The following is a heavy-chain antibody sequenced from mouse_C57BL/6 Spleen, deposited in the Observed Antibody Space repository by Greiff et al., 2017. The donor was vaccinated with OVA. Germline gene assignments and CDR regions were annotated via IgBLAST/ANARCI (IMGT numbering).Heavy chain of an antibody. J-gene: IGHJ2*01. Sequence: VHLVESGAELVKPGASVKLSCKASGYTFTSYWMHWVKQRPGQGLEWIGMIHPNSGSTNYNEKFKSKATLTVDKSSSTAYMQLSSLTSEDSAVYYCARKGFTLDYWGQGTTLTVSS. V-gene: IGHV1-64*01. CDR2: IHPNSGST. CDR3: ARKGFTLDY. CDR1: GYTFTSYW. D-gene: IGHD1-1*01.